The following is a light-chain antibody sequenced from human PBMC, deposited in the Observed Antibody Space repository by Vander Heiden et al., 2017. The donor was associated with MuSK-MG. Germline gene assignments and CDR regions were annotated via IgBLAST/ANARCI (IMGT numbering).Light chain of an antibody. CDR2: RDS. Sequence: SSEPTQPLSVSVALGQTARITCGGNKIGSKNVHWDQQKPGQAPVLVIYRDSNRPSGIPERFSGSNSGNTATLTISRAQAGDEADYYCQVGDISTAVVFGGGTKLTVL. CDR3: QVGDISTAVV. CDR1: KIGSKN. V-gene: IGLV3-9*01. J-gene: IGLJ2*01.